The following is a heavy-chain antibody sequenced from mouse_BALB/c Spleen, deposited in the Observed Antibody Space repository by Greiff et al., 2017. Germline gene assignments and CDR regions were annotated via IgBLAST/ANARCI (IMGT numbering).Heavy chain of an antibody. Sequence: EVQVVESGGGLVKPGGSLKLSCAASGFTFSDYYMYWVRQTPEKRLEWVATISDGGSYTYYPDSVKGRFTISRDNAKNNLYLQMSSLKSEDTAMYYCARDDYGTSWFAYWGQGTLVTVSA. J-gene: IGHJ3*01. CDR2: ISDGGSYT. V-gene: IGHV5-4*02. CDR1: GFTFSDYY. CDR3: ARDDYGTSWFAY. D-gene: IGHD2-1*01.